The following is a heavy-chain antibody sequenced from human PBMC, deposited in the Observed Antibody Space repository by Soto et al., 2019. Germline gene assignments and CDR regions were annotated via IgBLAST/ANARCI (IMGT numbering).Heavy chain of an antibody. CDR3: ARSLEGFRYFGWSPPDV. J-gene: IGHJ6*02. CDR1: GYNFNNYW. D-gene: IGHD3-9*01. CDR2: IYVGDSEI. V-gene: IGHV5-51*01. Sequence: GESLRISCKGSGYNFNNYWIAWVRQMPGKGLEWMGMIYVGDSEIRYTPSFQGHVTISADKSINTAYLQWSSLKASDTAMYYCARSLEGFRYFGWSPPDVWGQGTTVTVSS.